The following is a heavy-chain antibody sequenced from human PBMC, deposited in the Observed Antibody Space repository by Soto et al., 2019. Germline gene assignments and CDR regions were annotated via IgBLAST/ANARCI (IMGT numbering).Heavy chain of an antibody. D-gene: IGHD6-13*01. Sequence: QVQLQESGPGLVKPSETLSLTCTVSGGSISSYYWSWIRQPPGKGLEWIGYIYYSGSTNYNPSLKSRVNISVDTSKNQFSLKLSSVTAADTAVYYCARVGYSSSWCFDYWGQGTLVTVSS. CDR1: GGSISSYY. CDR3: ARVGYSSSWCFDY. J-gene: IGHJ4*02. V-gene: IGHV4-59*01. CDR2: IYYSGST.